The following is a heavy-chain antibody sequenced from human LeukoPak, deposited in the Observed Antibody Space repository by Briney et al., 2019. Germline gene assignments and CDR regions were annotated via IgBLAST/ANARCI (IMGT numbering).Heavy chain of an antibody. D-gene: IGHD6-13*01. Sequence: SETLSLTCTVSGYSIRSGYSWSWIRQPPGKGLEWIGYIYYSGSTYYNPSLKSRVTISVDTSKNQFSLKLSSVTAADTAVYFCARVAAAGNYYFDYWGQGTLVTVSS. V-gene: IGHV4-30-4*07. J-gene: IGHJ4*02. CDR3: ARVAAAGNYYFDY. CDR1: GYSIRSGYS. CDR2: IYYSGST.